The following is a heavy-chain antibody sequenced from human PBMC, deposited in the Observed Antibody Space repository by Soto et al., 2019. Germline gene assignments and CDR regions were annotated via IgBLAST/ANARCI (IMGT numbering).Heavy chain of an antibody. D-gene: IGHD2-15*01. Sequence: SETLSLTCTVSGGSVSSGSYYWSWIRQPPGKGLEWIGYIYYSGSTNYNPSLKSRVTISVDTSKNQFSLKLSSVTAADTAVYYCARAPSICSGGSCYWFDPWGQGTLVTVSS. CDR1: GGSVSSGSYY. V-gene: IGHV4-61*01. J-gene: IGHJ5*02. CDR2: IYYSGST. CDR3: ARAPSICSGGSCYWFDP.